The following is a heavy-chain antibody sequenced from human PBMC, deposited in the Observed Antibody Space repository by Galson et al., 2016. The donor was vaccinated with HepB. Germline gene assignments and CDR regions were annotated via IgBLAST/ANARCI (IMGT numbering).Heavy chain of an antibody. J-gene: IGHJ3*02. CDR1: GFAFSNYW. CDR3: ARDSWDIVVVSPAMFTFDI. D-gene: IGHD2-2*01. CDR2: INQDGSEK. Sequence: SLRLSCAASGFAFSNYWMSWVRQAPGKGLEWVANINQDGSEKYYLDSVKGRFTISRDNAKNSLSLQMNSLRVEDTAVYYCARDSWDIVVVSPAMFTFDIWGQGTMVTVSS. V-gene: IGHV3-7*01.